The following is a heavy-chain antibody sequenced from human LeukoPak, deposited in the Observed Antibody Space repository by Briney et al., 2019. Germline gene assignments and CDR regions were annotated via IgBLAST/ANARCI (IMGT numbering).Heavy chain of an antibody. CDR2: INPNDGDT. D-gene: IGHD2-2*01. CDR3: ARANFLYCSSTSCLFDY. CDR1: GYTFTDYY. V-gene: IGHV1-2*02. J-gene: IGHJ4*02. Sequence: VGSVRVSCKASGYTFTDYYMHWVRQAPGQGVEWMGWINPNDGDTYYAQKFQGRVTMTRDTSISTAHMEVSRLRSDDTAVYYCARANFLYCSSTSCLFDYWGQGTLVTVSS.